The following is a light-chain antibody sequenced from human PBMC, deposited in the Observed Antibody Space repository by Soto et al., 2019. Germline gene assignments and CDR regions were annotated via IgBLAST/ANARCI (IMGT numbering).Light chain of an antibody. CDR1: SSDVGGYNY. CDR3: SSYTTSNTLVV. V-gene: IGLV2-14*01. J-gene: IGLJ2*01. Sequence: QSALTQPASVSGSPGQSITISCTGTSSDVGGYNYVSWYQQHPGKAPKLMIYDVSNRPSGVSNRFSGSKSGNTASLTISGLQAEDEADYYGSSYTTSNTLVVFGGGTQRPS. CDR2: DVS.